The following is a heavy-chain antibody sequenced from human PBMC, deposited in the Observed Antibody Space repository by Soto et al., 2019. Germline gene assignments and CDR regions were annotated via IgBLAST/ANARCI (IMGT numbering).Heavy chain of an antibody. Sequence: QVQLVESGGGVVQPGRSLRLSCAASGFTFSSYAMHWVRQAPGKGLEWVAVISYDGSNKYYADSVKGRFTISRDNSKNTLYLQMNSLRAEDTAVYYCARELNRSLQGLVENYYYGMDVW. CDR2: ISYDGSNK. D-gene: IGHD6-19*01. CDR3: ARELNRSLQGLVENYYYGMDV. J-gene: IGHJ6*01. CDR1: GFTFSSYA. V-gene: IGHV3-30-3*01.